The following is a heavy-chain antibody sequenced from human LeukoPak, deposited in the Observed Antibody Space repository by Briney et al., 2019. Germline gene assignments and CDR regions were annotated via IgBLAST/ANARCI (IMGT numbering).Heavy chain of an antibody. V-gene: IGHV4-34*01. CDR3: TRPWQRRYYMDV. Sequence: AETLSLTCAVYGESFSGYYWTWVRQPPGKGLEWIGDINHSGRTTYNPSLKSRVIISVDTSKNLFSLNLTSVTAADTAVYYCTRPWQRRYYMDVWGKGTTVAVSS. CDR1: GESFSGYY. CDR2: INHSGRT. J-gene: IGHJ6*03.